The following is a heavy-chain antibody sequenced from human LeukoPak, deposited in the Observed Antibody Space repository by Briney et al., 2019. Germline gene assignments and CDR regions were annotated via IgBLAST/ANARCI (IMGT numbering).Heavy chain of an antibody. D-gene: IGHD3-16*01. CDR1: GGSISSFY. Sequence: SETLPLTCTVSGGSISSFYWSWVRQPAGKRLEWIGRIDTSGSTHYNPSLRGRVTMSLDTSKKQFSLKLNSVTVADTAVYYCARGLGGAYYYMDVWGKGTTVTVSS. J-gene: IGHJ6*03. CDR3: ARGLGGAYYYMDV. V-gene: IGHV4-4*07. CDR2: IDTSGST.